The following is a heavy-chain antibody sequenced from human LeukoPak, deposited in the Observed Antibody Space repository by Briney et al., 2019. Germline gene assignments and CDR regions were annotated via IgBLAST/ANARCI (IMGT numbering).Heavy chain of an antibody. Sequence: SETLSLTCTVSGGSVSSGSYYWSWIRQPPGEGLEWIGYIYYSGSTNYNPSLKSRVTISVDTSKNQFSLKLRSVTAADTAVYYCARSTYYYDSSGYYYFDYWGQGTLVTVSS. CDR1: GGSVSSGSYY. D-gene: IGHD3-22*01. V-gene: IGHV4-61*01. CDR2: IYYSGST. J-gene: IGHJ4*02. CDR3: ARSTYYYDSSGYYYFDY.